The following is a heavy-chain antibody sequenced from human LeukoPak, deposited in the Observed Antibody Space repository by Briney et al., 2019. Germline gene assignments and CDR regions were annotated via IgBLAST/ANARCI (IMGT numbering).Heavy chain of an antibody. CDR1: GGSISTYY. V-gene: IGHV4-59*01. Sequence: SETLSLTCTVSGGSISTYYWSWIRQPPGKGLDWIGYIYYSGSTNYNPSLKSRVTISVDTSKNQFSLRLSSVTAADTAVYFCAGGGYSYDSPFDYWGQGTLVTVSS. J-gene: IGHJ4*02. D-gene: IGHD5-18*01. CDR2: IYYSGST. CDR3: AGGGYSYDSPFDY.